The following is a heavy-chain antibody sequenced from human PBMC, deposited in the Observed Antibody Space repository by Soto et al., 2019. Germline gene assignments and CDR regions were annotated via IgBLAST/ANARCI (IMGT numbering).Heavy chain of an antibody. CDR3: ARGGDGFDL. J-gene: IGHJ3*01. CDR1: GDSLTIGGHY. Sequence: QVRLQESGPGLVRPSQTLSLTCSVSGDSLTIGGHYWTWIRQHPGKGLEWIGYIYHSGSTYYSPSLNSRVTISVDTSENQFSLKLTSMTAADTAVYYCARGGDGFDLWGQGKMVTVSS. V-gene: IGHV4-31*03. CDR2: IYHSGST.